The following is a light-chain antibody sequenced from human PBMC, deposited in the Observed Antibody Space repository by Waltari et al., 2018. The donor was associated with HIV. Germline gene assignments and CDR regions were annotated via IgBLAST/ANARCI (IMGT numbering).Light chain of an antibody. CDR2: NVN. J-gene: IGLJ2*01. CDR3: CSYAGTITYLV. V-gene: IGLV2-14*03. CDR1: RSAIGSTIS. Sequence: QSPLTQPASVSGSPGQPVPLTCNGTRSAIGSTISVPWYQRHPGKGPRLIIYNVNSRPSGISSRFSGSKSGNAASLTISGLQTEDEAEYICCSYAGTITYLVFGGGTKLTVL.